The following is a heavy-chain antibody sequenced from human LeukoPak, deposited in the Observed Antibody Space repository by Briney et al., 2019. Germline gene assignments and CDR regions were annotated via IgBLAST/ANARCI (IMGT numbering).Heavy chain of an antibody. D-gene: IGHD6-19*01. Sequence: GGSLRLSCAASGFTVSSNYMSWVRQAPGKGLEWVSVIYSGGSTYYADSVKGRFTISRDNSKNTVYLQMNGLRAEDTAVYYCARELSSSGFFDYWGQGTLVTVSS. CDR1: GFTVSSNY. J-gene: IGHJ4*02. CDR3: ARELSSSGFFDY. V-gene: IGHV3-53*01. CDR2: IYSGGST.